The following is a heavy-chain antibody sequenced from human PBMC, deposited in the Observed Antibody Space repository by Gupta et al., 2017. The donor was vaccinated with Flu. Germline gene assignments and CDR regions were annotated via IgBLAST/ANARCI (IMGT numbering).Heavy chain of an antibody. D-gene: IGHD3-10*01. CDR1: GSTFACHT. J-gene: IGHJ4*02. CDR2: VIGRSDNT. Sequence: DVQLLDSGGGLVKPGGSLSLSCAASGSTFACHTLSWVRQAPGKGLEWVAAVIGRSDNTYYADAVKGRFTSSRDNSKNTLYLQLSGLRAEDTATYYCAKGTFYYGSGTYYAPRLDYWGQGTLVTVSS. CDR3: AKGTFYYGSGTYYAPRLDY. V-gene: IGHV3-23*01.